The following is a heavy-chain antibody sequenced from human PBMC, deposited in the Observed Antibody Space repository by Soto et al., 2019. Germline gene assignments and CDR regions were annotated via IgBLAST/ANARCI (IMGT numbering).Heavy chain of an antibody. CDR2: IIPIFGTA. Sequence: ASVKVSCKASGGTFSSYAISWVRQAPGQGLEWMGGIIPIFGTANYAQKFQGRVTITADESTSTAYMELSSLRSEDTAVYYCARASITGTTAYYYYGMDVWGQGTTVTVSS. V-gene: IGHV1-69*13. J-gene: IGHJ6*02. CDR3: ARASITGTTAYYYYGMDV. D-gene: IGHD1-7*01. CDR1: GGTFSSYA.